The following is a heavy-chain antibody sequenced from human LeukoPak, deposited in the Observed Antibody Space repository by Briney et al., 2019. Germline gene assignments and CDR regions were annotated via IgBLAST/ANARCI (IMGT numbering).Heavy chain of an antibody. CDR1: GFTFNDYG. D-gene: IGHD3-22*01. CDR2: INWNGGST. J-gene: IGHJ4*02. Sequence: GGSLRLSCAASGFTFNDYGMSWVRQAPGKGLEWVSGINWNGGSTGYADSVKGRFTISRDNAKNSLYLQMNSVRAEDTALYYCARNFGGGDSSGPYYWGQGTLVTVSS. CDR3: ARNFGGGDSSGPYY. V-gene: IGHV3-20*04.